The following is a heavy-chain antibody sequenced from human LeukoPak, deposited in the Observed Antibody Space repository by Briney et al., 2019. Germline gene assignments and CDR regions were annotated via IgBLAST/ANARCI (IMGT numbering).Heavy chain of an antibody. D-gene: IGHD6-13*01. CDR3: ARAGYSSSWYSSSAFDI. V-gene: IGHV1-2*06. CDR2: INPNSGGT. CDR1: GYTFTGYY. J-gene: IGHJ3*02. Sequence: GASVKVSCKASGYTFTGYYMHWVRQAPGQGLEWMGRINPNSGGTNYAQKFQGRVTMTRDTSISTAYMELSRLRPDDTAVYYCARAGYSSSWYSSSAFDIWGQGTMVTVSS.